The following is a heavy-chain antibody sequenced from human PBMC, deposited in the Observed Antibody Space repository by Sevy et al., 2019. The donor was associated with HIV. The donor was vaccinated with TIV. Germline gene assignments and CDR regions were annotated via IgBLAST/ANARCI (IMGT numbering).Heavy chain of an antibody. J-gene: IGHJ6*02. CDR1: GFTFSSYA. V-gene: IGHV3-23*01. CDR3: AKDGVTIFGVVIGLYYYGMDV. D-gene: IGHD3-3*01. Sequence: LSLTCAASGFTFSSYAMSWVRQAPGKGLEWVSAISGSGGSTYYADSVKGRFTISRDNSKNTLYLQMNSLRAEDTAVYYCAKDGVTIFGVVIGLYYYGMDVWGQGTTVTVSS. CDR2: ISGSGGST.